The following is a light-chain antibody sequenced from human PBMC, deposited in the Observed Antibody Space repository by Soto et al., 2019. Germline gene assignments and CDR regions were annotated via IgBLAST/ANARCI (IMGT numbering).Light chain of an antibody. Sequence: EIVLTQSPATLSLSPGERTTLSCRASQSVSRYLAWYQQKPGQAPRLLIYDASNRATGIPARFSGSGSGTDFTLTISSLEPEDFAVYYCQQRSNWPITCGQGTRLEIK. J-gene: IGKJ5*01. V-gene: IGKV3-11*01. CDR3: QQRSNWPIT. CDR2: DAS. CDR1: QSVSRY.